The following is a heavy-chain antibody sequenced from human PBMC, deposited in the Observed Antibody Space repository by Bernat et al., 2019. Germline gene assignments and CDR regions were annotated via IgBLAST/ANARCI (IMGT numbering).Heavy chain of an antibody. J-gene: IGHJ3*02. CDR3: ATDKKGLDYYGSGSYYKRGAFDI. CDR1: GYTLTELS. V-gene: IGHV1-24*01. D-gene: IGHD3-10*01. Sequence: QVQLVQSGAEVKKPGASVKVSCKVSGYTLTELSMHWVRQAPGKGLEWMGGFDPEDGETIYAQKFQGRVTMTEETSTDTAYMELSSLRSEDTAVYYCATDKKGLDYYGSGSYYKRGAFDIWGQGTMVTVSS. CDR2: FDPEDGET.